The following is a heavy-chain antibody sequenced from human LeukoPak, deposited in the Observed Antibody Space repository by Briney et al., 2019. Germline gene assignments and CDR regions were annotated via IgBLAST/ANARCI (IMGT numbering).Heavy chain of an antibody. CDR3: ATRYSGSYYLDY. Sequence: ASVKISCKASGYTFTDYYMHWVQQAPGKGLEGMGRVDPEDGETIYAEKFQGRVTITADTSTDTDYMELSSLRSEDTAVYYCATRYSGSYYLDYWGQGTLVTVSS. J-gene: IGHJ4*02. CDR1: GYTFTDYY. D-gene: IGHD1-26*01. V-gene: IGHV1-69-2*01. CDR2: VDPEDGET.